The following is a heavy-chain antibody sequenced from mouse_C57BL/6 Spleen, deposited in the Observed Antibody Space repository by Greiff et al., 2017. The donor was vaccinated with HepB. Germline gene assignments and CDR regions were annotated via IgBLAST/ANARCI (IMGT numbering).Heavy chain of an antibody. CDR2: IYPGDGDT. CDR1: GYAFSSSW. V-gene: IGHV1-82*01. CDR3: ARSTYSNFLYYFDY. D-gene: IGHD2-5*01. J-gene: IGHJ2*01. Sequence: QVQLQQSGPELVKPGASVKISCKASGYAFSSSWMNWVKQRPGKGLEWIGRIYPGDGDTNYNGKVKGKATLTADKSSSTAYMQLSSLTSEDAAVSFWARSTYSNFLYYFDYWGQGATLTVSS.